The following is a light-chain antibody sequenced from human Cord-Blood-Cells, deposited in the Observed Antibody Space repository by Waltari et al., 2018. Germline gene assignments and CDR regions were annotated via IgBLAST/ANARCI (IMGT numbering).Light chain of an antibody. CDR3: CSYAGSYVV. CDR2: DVS. V-gene: IGLV2-11*01. CDR1: RRDAGASIY. Sequence: QSPLPDPTSAAAAPGASVTIASTGTRRDAGASIYFSWYQQHPGNAPKLRIYDVSKRPSGVPDRFSGSKSGNTASLTISGLQAEDEADYYCCSYAGSYVVFGGGTKLTVL. J-gene: IGLJ2*01.